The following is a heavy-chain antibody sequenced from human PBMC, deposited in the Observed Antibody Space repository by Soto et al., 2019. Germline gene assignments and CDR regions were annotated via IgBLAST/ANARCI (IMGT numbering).Heavy chain of an antibody. J-gene: IGHJ4*02. CDR2: VKSKTDGETT. CDR3: TVDFYDSSGYLF. CDR1: GFAFTNAW. V-gene: IGHV3-15*07. D-gene: IGHD3-22*01. Sequence: GGSLRLSCAASGFAFTNAWLNWVRRSPGKGLEWVGRVKSKTDGETTDYAAPVRGRFTVSRDDSQSMLYLQMNSLKTEDTAVYYCTVDFYDSSGYLFWGQGTLVTVSS.